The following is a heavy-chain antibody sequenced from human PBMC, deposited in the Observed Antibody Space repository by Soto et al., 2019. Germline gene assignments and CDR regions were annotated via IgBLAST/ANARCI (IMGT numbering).Heavy chain of an antibody. J-gene: IGHJ4*02. Sequence: QVQLVESGGGVVQPGRSLRLSCAASGFTFSSYAMHWVRQAPGKGLEWVAVISYDGSNKYYADSVKGRFTISRDNSKNTLYLQMNSRRAEDTAVYYCARDKGAVAAWGQGTLVTVSS. CDR1: GFTFSSYA. CDR2: ISYDGSNK. CDR3: ARDKGAVAA. V-gene: IGHV3-30-3*01. D-gene: IGHD6-19*01.